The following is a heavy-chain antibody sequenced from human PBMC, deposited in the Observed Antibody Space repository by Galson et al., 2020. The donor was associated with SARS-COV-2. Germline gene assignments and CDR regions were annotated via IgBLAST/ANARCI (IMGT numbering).Heavy chain of an antibody. Sequence: SETLSLTCTVSGGSISSSISFWGWIRQPPGKALQWIGTTYDRGSTYYDPSLKSRLTISVDTSKNQFSLKLSSVTAADTAVYYCARHGRGELLFPFDYWGQGILVTVSS. D-gene: IGHD1-26*01. J-gene: IGHJ4*02. V-gene: IGHV4-39*01. CDR2: TYDRGST. CDR3: ARHGRGELLFPFDY. CDR1: GGSISSSISF.